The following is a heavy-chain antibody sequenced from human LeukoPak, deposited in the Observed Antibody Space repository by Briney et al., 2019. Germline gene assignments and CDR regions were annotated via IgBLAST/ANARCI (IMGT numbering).Heavy chain of an antibody. Sequence: SETLSLTCTVSGGSISSGSYYWSWIRQPAGKGLEWIGRIYTSGSTNYNPSLKSRVTISVDTSKNQFSLKLSSVTAADTAVYYCARLNPDFWSGYPTHYFDYWGQGTLVTVSS. V-gene: IGHV4-61*02. D-gene: IGHD3-3*01. J-gene: IGHJ4*02. CDR1: GGSISSGSYY. CDR3: ARLNPDFWSGYPTHYFDY. CDR2: IYTSGST.